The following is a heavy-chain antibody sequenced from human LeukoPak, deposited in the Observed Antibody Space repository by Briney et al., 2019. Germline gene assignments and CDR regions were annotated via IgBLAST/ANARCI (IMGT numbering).Heavy chain of an antibody. D-gene: IGHD6-19*01. CDR1: GGPIGSSGFY. J-gene: IGHJ6*02. CDR2: ICYPGTT. Sequence: PSETLSLTCKVSGGPIGSSGFYWGWFRQPPGKGLEWIGSICYPGTTHYNPSLESRVTISVDTSKWQVFLTLRSVTATDTAVYYCGRHVSSGWDYFNGLDVWGQGTAVTVSS. V-gene: IGHV4-39*01. CDR3: GRHVSSGWDYFNGLDV.